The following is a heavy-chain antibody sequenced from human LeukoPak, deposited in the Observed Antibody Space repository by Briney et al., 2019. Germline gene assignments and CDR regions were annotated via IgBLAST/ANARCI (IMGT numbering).Heavy chain of an antibody. CDR2: IYHSGST. J-gene: IGHJ3*02. D-gene: IGHD1-26*01. CDR3: ARQELLNAFDI. Sequence: SETLSLTCAVSGYSISSGYYWGWIRQPPGKELEWIGSIYHSGSTSYNPSLKSRVTISVDTSKNQFSLKRSSVTAADTAVYYCARQELLNAFDIWGQGTMVTVSS. CDR1: GYSISSGYY. V-gene: IGHV4-38-2*01.